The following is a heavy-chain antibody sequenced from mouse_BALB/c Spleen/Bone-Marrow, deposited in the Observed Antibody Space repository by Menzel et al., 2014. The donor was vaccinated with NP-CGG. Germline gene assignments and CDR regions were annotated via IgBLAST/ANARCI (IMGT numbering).Heavy chain of an antibody. D-gene: IGHD2-10*02. J-gene: IGHJ3*01. CDR1: GYTFTSYT. CDR3: AREGYGNYAY. Sequence: QVQLQQSGAELARPGASVKMSCKASGYTFTSYTMHWVKQRPGQGLEWIGNINPSSGYTNYNQKFKDKATLTADKSSSTAYMQLSSLTSEDSAVYCCAREGYGNYAYWGQGTLVTVSA. V-gene: IGHV1-4*01. CDR2: INPSSGYT.